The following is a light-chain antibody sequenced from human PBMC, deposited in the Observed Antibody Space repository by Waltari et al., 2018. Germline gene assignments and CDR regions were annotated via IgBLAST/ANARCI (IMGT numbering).Light chain of an antibody. CDR3: SSYTSSSSWV. CDR1: SSDVGGYNY. V-gene: IGLV2-14*01. CDR2: DVS. Sequence: QSALTQPASVSGSPGQSITISCPGTSSDVGGYNYVPWYQQHPGKAPKLMIYDVSKRPSGVSSRFSGSKSGNTASLTISGLQAEDEADYYCSSYTSSSSWVFGGGTKLTVL. J-gene: IGLJ3*02.